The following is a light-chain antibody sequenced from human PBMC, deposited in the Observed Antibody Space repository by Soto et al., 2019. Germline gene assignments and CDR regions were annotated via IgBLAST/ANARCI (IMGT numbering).Light chain of an antibody. CDR1: SSDIGSYDH. CDR2: AVS. CDR3: ISYTDRQSYL. V-gene: IGLV2-14*03. J-gene: IGLJ1*01. Sequence: QSALTQPASVSGCPGQSITMSCSGTSSDIGSYDHVAWYQRFPGKSPKLIIYAVSDRPSGVSDRFSGSKSGISASLTISGLQTEDEADYYCISYTDRQSYLFGTGTKVTVL.